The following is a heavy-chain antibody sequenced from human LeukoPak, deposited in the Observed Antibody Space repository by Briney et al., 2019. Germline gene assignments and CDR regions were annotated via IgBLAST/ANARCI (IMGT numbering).Heavy chain of an antibody. J-gene: IGHJ6*02. D-gene: IGHD3-10*01. CDR1: GYTFTIYY. Sequence: GASVKVSCKASGYTFTIYYMHWVRQAPGQGLEWMGIINPSGGSTSHAQKFQGRVTMTRDTSTSTVYMELSSLRSEDTAVYYCARLMVRGVSPCGMDVWGQGTTVTVSS. CDR3: ARLMVRGVSPCGMDV. V-gene: IGHV1-46*01. CDR2: INPSGGST.